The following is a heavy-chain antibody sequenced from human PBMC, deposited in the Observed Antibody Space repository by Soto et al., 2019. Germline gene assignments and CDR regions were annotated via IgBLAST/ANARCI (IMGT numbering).Heavy chain of an antibody. J-gene: IGHJ6*02. CDR3: ARVAMENYHDMWSGSTSSALDV. Sequence: ETLSLTCKVSGGSMRGYSWSWIRQTPGEGLEWIGYVSHSGRTGYSPSLKNRVTISLDMSKNHFALHVNSVDPADTAVYYCARVAMENYHDMWSGSTSSALDVWGQGTTVTVSS. V-gene: IGHV4-59*13. D-gene: IGHD3-3*01. CDR1: GGSMRGYS. CDR2: VSHSGRT.